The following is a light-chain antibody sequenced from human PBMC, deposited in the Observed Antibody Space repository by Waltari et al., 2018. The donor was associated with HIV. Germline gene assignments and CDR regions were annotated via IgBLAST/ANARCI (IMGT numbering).Light chain of an antibody. J-gene: IGKJ1*01. Sequence: DIQMTQSPSSLSASVGDRVTITCRASQGISNYLVWYQQKPGKVPKVLIYGASTLQSGVPSRFSGIGSGTDFTLTISSLQPEDVATYYCQKYNSAPWAFGQGTKVEIK. CDR2: GAS. CDR1: QGISNY. CDR3: QKYNSAPWA. V-gene: IGKV1-27*01.